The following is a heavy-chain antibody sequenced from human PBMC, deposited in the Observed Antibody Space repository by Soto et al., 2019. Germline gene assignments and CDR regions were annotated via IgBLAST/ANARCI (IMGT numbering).Heavy chain of an antibody. CDR3: ARFRGSYGMDV. CDR1: GYTFASYG. V-gene: IGHV1-69*04. Sequence: ASVKVSCKASGYTFASYGCSWVRQAPGQGLEWMGRIIPILGIPNYAQKFQGRVTITADKSTSTAYMELSSLRSEDTAVYYCARFRGSYGMDVWGQGTTVTVSS. CDR2: IIPILGIP. D-gene: IGHD3-10*01. J-gene: IGHJ6*02.